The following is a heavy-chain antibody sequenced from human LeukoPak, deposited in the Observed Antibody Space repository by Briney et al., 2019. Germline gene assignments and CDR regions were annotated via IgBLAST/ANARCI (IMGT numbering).Heavy chain of an antibody. Sequence: ASVKVSCKASGYTFTGYYMHWVRQAPGQGLEWMGWIKPNNGGTKYARKFQGRVTMTRDTSISTAYMELSRLRSDDTAIYYCAKDTGGYEHDFWGQGTLVTVSS. J-gene: IGHJ4*02. V-gene: IGHV1-2*02. CDR3: AKDTGGYEHDF. CDR1: GYTFTGYY. CDR2: IKPNNGGT. D-gene: IGHD5-12*01.